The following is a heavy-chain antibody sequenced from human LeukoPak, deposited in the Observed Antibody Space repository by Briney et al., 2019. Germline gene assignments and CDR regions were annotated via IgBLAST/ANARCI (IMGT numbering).Heavy chain of an antibody. CDR2: IYSGGST. Sequence: AGGSLRLSCAASGFTFDDYAMHWVRQAPGKGLEWVSVIYSGGSTYYADSVKGRFTISRDNSKNTLYLQMNSLRAEDTAVYYCAREAGGAFDIWGQGTMVTVSS. CDR1: GFTFDDYA. V-gene: IGHV3-66*01. CDR3: AREAGGAFDI. J-gene: IGHJ3*02. D-gene: IGHD1-26*01.